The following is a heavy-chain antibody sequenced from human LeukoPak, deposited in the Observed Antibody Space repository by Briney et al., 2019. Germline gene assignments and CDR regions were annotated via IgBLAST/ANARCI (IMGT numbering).Heavy chain of an antibody. CDR1: GFTFSSYA. Sequence: GGSLRLSCAASGFTFSSYAMSWVRQAPGKGLEWVYLISWDGGSTYYADSVKGRFTISRDNSKNSLYLQMNSLRTEDTALYYCAKSPTGRLNDNSNKAPPDYWGQGTLVTVSS. CDR2: ISWDGGST. D-gene: IGHD3-10*01. CDR3: AKSPTGRLNDNSNKAPPDY. V-gene: IGHV3-43*02. J-gene: IGHJ4*02.